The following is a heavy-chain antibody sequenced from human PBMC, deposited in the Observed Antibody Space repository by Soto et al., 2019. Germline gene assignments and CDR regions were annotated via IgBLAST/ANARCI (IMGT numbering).Heavy chain of an antibody. CDR3: AKDRYGGNGGDFDY. Sequence: QVQLVESGGGVVQPGRSLRLSCAASGFTFSSYGMHWVRQAPGKGLEWVAVISYAGSNKYYADSVKGRFTISRDNSKNALYLQMNSLRAEDTAVYYCAKDRYGGNGGDFDYWGQGTLVTVSS. V-gene: IGHV3-30*18. J-gene: IGHJ4*02. CDR1: GFTFSSYG. D-gene: IGHD2-8*01. CDR2: ISYAGSNK.